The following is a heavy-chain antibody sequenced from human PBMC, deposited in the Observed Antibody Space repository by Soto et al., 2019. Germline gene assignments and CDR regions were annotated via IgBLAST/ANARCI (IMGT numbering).Heavy chain of an antibody. J-gene: IGHJ3*02. CDR3: ARASSTVPALRAVDI. CDR1: GFTVSSNY. CDR2: IYSGGST. V-gene: IGHV3-53*01. D-gene: IGHD4-17*01. Sequence: GGSLRLSCAASGFTVSSNYMSWVRQAPGKGLEWVSFIYSGGSTYYADSVKGRFTISRDNSKNTLYLQMNSLRAEDTAVYYCARASSTVPALRAVDIWGQGTMVTV.